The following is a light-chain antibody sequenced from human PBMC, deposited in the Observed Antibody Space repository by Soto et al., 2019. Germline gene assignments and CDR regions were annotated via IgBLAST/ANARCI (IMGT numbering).Light chain of an antibody. V-gene: IGKV1-39*01. Sequence: DMQMTQSPSSRSASVGDRVTITCRASQSISSYLNWYQQKPGKAPKLLIYAASSLQSGVPSRFSGSGSGTDFTLTISSLQPEDFANYYCQQSYSTPFTFGPGTKVDIK. CDR3: QQSYSTPFT. J-gene: IGKJ3*01. CDR2: AAS. CDR1: QSISSY.